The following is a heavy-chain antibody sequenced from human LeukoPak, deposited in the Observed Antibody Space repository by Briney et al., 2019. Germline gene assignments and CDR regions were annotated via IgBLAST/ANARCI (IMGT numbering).Heavy chain of an antibody. J-gene: IGHJ4*02. CDR1: GFTFDDYA. CDR3: AKGGPLDIVVVPSDY. Sequence: PGGPLRLSCAASGFTFDDYAMRWVRQAPGKGLEWVSGISWNSGSIGYADSVKGRFTISRDNAKNSLYLQMNSLRAEDTALYYCAKGGPLDIVVVPSDYWGQGTLVTVSS. V-gene: IGHV3-9*01. D-gene: IGHD2-2*03. CDR2: ISWNSGSI.